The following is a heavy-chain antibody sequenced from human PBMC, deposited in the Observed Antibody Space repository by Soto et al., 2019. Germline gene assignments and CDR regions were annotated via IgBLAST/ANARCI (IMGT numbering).Heavy chain of an antibody. V-gene: IGHV1-3*01. D-gene: IGHD6-13*01. CDR3: ARAGGGYSSSWYFWFDP. CDR1: GYAFTSYA. CDR2: INAGNGNT. J-gene: IGHJ5*02. Sequence: GASVKVSCKACGYAFTSYAMHWVRQAPGQRLEWMGWINAGNGNTKYSQKFQGRVTITRDTSASTAYMELSSLRSEDTAVYYCARAGGGYSSSWYFWFDPWGQGTLVTVSS.